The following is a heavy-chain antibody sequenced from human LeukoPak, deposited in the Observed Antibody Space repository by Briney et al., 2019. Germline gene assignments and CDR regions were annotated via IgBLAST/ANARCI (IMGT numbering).Heavy chain of an antibody. CDR1: DGSFSGYY. CDR2: IYYSGST. J-gene: IGHJ4*02. Sequence: SETLSLTCAVYDGSFSGYYWSWIRQPPGKGLEWIGSIYYSGSTYYNPSLKSRVTISVDTSKNQFSLKLSSVTAADTAVYYCATENKNYDFWSGFGYYFDYWGQGTLVTVSS. CDR3: ATENKNYDFWSGFGYYFDY. D-gene: IGHD3-3*01. V-gene: IGHV4-34*01.